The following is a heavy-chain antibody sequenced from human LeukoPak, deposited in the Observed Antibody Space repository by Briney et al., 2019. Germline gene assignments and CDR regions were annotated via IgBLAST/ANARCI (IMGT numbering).Heavy chain of an antibody. Sequence: GGSLRLSCAASGFTFSSYSMNWVRQAPGKGLEWVSSISSSSSYIYYADSVKGRFTISRDNAKNSLYLQMNSLRAEDTAVYYCARAGLRASNWFDPWGQRTLVTVSS. J-gene: IGHJ5*02. CDR3: ARAGLRASNWFDP. V-gene: IGHV3-21*01. CDR2: ISSSSSYI. CDR1: GFTFSSYS. D-gene: IGHD5-12*01.